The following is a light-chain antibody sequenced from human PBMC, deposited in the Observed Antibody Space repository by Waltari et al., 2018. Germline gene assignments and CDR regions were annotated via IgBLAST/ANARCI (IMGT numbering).Light chain of an antibody. CDR1: TSVLYSSNNKND. CDR3: HQYYVAPPA. Sequence: DIVMTKSPDSLAVSLGERATINCKSSTSVLYSSNNKNDLGWYQQKPGQPPKLLIYGASTRESGVPDRFSGSGSGTDFTLTISSLQAEDVAVYYCHQYYVAPPAFGQGTRLEIK. J-gene: IGKJ2*01. CDR2: GAS. V-gene: IGKV4-1*01.